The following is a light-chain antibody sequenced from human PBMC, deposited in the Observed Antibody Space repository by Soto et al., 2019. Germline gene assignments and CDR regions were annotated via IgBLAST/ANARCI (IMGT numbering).Light chain of an antibody. J-gene: IGLJ2*01. CDR1: SSDVGGYNY. CDR2: DVS. CDR3: SSYRIRDVV. V-gene: IGLV2-14*01. Sequence: QSVLTQPASVSGSPGQSITISCTGTSSDVGGYNYVSWYQQHPGTAPKLMIYDVSNRPSGVCNRFSGSKSCNTASLTISGLQAEDEADYYCSSYRIRDVVFGGGTKLTVL.